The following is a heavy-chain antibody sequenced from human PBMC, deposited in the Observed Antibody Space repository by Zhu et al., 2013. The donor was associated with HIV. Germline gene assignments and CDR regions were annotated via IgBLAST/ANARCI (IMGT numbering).Heavy chain of an antibody. J-gene: IGHJ4*02. Sequence: QVQLVQSGAEVKKPGASVKVSCKASEYTFTSYDIHWVRQVTGQGLEWMGRMKTNSGNTGYAKKFQGRVTFTRNTSIDTAYMELSSLRSDDAAVYYCASYSGYSIWGQGTLVTVSS. D-gene: IGHD5-12*01. CDR1: EYTFTSYD. V-gene: IGHV1-8*03. CDR3: ASYSGYSI. CDR2: MKTNSGNT.